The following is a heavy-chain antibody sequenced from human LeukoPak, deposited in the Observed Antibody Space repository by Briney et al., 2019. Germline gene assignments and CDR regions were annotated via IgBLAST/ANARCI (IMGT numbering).Heavy chain of an antibody. D-gene: IGHD3-16*01. CDR3: ARMGSDY. CDR2: IHHSGYT. Sequence: SETLSLTCVVSGDAISSGNYWGWIRQPPEKGLEWIGNIHHSGYTNYNPSLKSRVTISVDPSKNQFSLRMKSVTAADTAVYYCARMGSDYWGQGTLVTVSS. V-gene: IGHV4-38-2*01. CDR1: GDAISSGNY. J-gene: IGHJ4*02.